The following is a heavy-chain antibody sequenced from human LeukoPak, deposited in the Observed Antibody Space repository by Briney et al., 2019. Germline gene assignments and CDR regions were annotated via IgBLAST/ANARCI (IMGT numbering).Heavy chain of an antibody. CDR2: IFDSAST. CDR3: ARSSAYGGDFES. V-gene: IGHV4-59*08. J-gene: IGHJ4*02. D-gene: IGHD4-23*01. Sequence: SETLSLTCTVSGGSISTYYWSWFRQPPGKGLEWIGYIFDSASTNYNPSLKSRVTISVGTSKHQFSLRLRSVTAADTAVYYCARSSAYGGDFESWGQGTLVTVSS. CDR1: GGSISTYY.